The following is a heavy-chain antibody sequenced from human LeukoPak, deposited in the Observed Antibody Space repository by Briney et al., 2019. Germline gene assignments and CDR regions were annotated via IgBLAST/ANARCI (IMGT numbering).Heavy chain of an antibody. V-gene: IGHV4-39*01. CDR2: IYYGQTI. CDR1: AASISSSSHH. D-gene: IGHD3-3*01. CDR3: ARATYYDFWSATYYYYGMDV. Sequence: PSETLSLTCTISAASISSSSHHWGWIRQSPGKGLEWIGSIYYGQTIYYNPSLNSRVTISVVTSKDQFTLQLNSVTAADTAVYYCARATYYDFWSATYYYYGMDVWGQGTTVTVSS. J-gene: IGHJ6*02.